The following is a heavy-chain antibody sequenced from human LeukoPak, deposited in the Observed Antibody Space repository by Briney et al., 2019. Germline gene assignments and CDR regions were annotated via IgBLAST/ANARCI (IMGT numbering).Heavy chain of an antibody. Sequence: ASVKVSCKASGYTFTSYGISWVRQAPGQGLEWMGWMNPNSGNTGYAQKFQGRVTMTRNTSISTAYMELSSLRSEDTAVYYCARGLSALFSYSSSDYWGQGTLVTVSS. J-gene: IGHJ4*02. CDR2: MNPNSGNT. CDR1: GYTFTSYG. V-gene: IGHV1-8*02. D-gene: IGHD6-6*01. CDR3: ARGLSALFSYSSSDY.